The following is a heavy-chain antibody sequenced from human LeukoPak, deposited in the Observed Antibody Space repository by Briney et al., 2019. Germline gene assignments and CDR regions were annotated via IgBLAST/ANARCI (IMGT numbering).Heavy chain of an antibody. Sequence: GGSLRLSCAASGFTFSSYAMSWVRQAPGKGLEWVSAISGSGGSTYYADSVKGRFTISRDNSKNTLYLQMNSLRAEDTAVYYCAKDHGDSGYDFTFPYYFDYWGQGTLVTVSS. CDR2: ISGSGGST. CDR1: GFTFSSYA. J-gene: IGHJ4*02. CDR3: AKDHGDSGYDFTFPYYFDY. D-gene: IGHD5-12*01. V-gene: IGHV3-23*01.